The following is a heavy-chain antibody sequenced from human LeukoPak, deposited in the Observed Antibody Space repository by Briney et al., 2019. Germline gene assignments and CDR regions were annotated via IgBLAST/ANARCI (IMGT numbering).Heavy chain of an antibody. V-gene: IGHV5-51*01. D-gene: IGHD6-19*01. CDR2: IYPGDSST. CDR1: GSSFTSYW. Sequence: GESLKISCQGSGSSFTSYWIAWVRQMPGKGLGWMGIIYPGDSSTRYRPSFQGQVTISADKSISTAYLQWSSLKTSDTAMYYCARRTTGWYYFDYWGQGTLLTVSS. J-gene: IGHJ4*02. CDR3: ARRTTGWYYFDY.